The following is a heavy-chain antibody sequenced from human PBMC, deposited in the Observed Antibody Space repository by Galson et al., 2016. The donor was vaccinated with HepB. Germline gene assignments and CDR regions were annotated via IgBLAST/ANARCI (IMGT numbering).Heavy chain of an antibody. CDR1: GFSVSGKY. D-gene: IGHD3-22*01. J-gene: IGHJ3*02. CDR3: EGYSDPFDI. V-gene: IGHV3-53*01. Sequence: SLRLSCAASGFSVSGKYMSWARQAPEKGLEWVSAIFSGGATYYRDSVKGRFTISRYTSKNPLYLQMNNLRAEDTAIYDCEGYSDPFDIWGQGTMVTVSS. CDR2: IFSGGAT.